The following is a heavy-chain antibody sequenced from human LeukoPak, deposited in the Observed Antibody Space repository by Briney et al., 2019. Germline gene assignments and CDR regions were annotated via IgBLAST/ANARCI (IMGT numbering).Heavy chain of an antibody. Sequence: SETLSLTCTVSGGSISTYYWSWIRQPAGKGLECIGRIYSSGSTNYNPSLKSRVTMSVDTSKNQFSLKLSSVTAADTAVYYCARSPRRPHFYSSGSYYNYFDYWGQGTLVTVSS. CDR2: IYSSGST. V-gene: IGHV4-4*07. CDR1: GGSISTYY. J-gene: IGHJ4*02. CDR3: ARSPRRPHFYSSGSYYNYFDY. D-gene: IGHD3-10*01.